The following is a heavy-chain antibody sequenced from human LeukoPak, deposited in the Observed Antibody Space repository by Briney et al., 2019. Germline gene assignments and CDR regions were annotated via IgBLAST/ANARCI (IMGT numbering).Heavy chain of an antibody. V-gene: IGHV4-4*07. CDR3: ARDRLARNLFDY. D-gene: IGHD1-14*01. J-gene: IGHJ4*02. Sequence: PSETLSLTCTVSGGSISSYYWSWIRQPAGKGLEWIGRIYTSGSTNYNPSLKSRVTISVDKSKNRFSLKLSSVTAADTAVYYCARDRLARNLFDYWGQGTLVTVSS. CDR2: IYTSGST. CDR1: GGSISSYY.